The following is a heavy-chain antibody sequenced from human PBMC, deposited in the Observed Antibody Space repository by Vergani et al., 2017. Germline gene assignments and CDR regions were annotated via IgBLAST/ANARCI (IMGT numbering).Heavy chain of an antibody. CDR2: ISGSSGST. D-gene: IGHD2-2*01. Sequence: EVQLLESGGDLLQPGGSLRLSCTASGFTFSSYAMSWVRQAPGKGLEWVSAISGSSGSTYYADSVKGRFTISRDNSKNTLYLQMNSLRVEDTAVYYCAKQDSASLYYYYGMDVWGQGTTVTGSS. CDR1: GFTFSSYA. V-gene: IGHV3-23*01. CDR3: AKQDSASLYYYYGMDV. J-gene: IGHJ6*02.